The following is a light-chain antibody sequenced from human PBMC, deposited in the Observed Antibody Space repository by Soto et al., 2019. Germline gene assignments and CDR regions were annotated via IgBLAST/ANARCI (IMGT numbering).Light chain of an antibody. J-gene: IGLJ1*01. Sequence: QSVLTQPASLSGSPGQSITISCTGTSSDVGGYNSVSWYQQHPGKAPKVIIFDVSSRPSGVSSRFSGSKSGNTASLTISGLQAEDEADYYCCSYVSRSTLYVFGAGTKVTVL. V-gene: IGLV2-14*03. CDR2: DVS. CDR3: CSYVSRSTLYV. CDR1: SSDVGGYNS.